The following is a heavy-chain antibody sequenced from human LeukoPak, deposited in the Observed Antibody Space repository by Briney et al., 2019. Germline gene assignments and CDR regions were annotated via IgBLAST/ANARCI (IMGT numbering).Heavy chain of an antibody. Sequence: GGSLRLSCAASGFTFSSYSMTWVRQAPGKGLEWVSSISSSSSNIYYAASVKGRSTISRDNAKNSLYLQMNSLRAEDTAVYYCARDQYSSGWAAEFGYGMDVWGQGTTVTVSS. CDR2: ISSSSSNI. CDR1: GFTFSSYS. D-gene: IGHD6-19*01. J-gene: IGHJ6*02. V-gene: IGHV3-21*01. CDR3: ARDQYSSGWAAEFGYGMDV.